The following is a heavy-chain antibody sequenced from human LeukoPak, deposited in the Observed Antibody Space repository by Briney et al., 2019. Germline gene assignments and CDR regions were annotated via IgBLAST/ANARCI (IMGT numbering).Heavy chain of an antibody. CDR1: GGTFSSYA. D-gene: IGHD5-18*01. CDR3: AAGGIQPWGCPKWADY. CDR2: IIPIFGTA. V-gene: IGHV1-69*01. Sequence: SVKVSCKASGGTFSSYAISWLRQAPGQGREWMGGIIPIFGTANYAQKFQGRVTITAHEATSTAYRELSSPRSEDTAVYYGAAGGIQPWGCPKWADYWGQGTLVTVSS. J-gene: IGHJ4*02.